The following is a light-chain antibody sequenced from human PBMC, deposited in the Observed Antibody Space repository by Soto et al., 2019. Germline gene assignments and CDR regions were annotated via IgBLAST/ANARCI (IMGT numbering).Light chain of an antibody. V-gene: IGKV1-33*01. Sequence: DIQMTQSPSSLSASVGDRVTITCQASQDIRNYLNWYQQKPGKAPKLLIYDASNLETGVPSRFSGSRSGTDFTFTISSLLPEDMATYYCQQYDNLPPYTFGQGTKLEIK. CDR2: DAS. J-gene: IGKJ2*01. CDR1: QDIRNY. CDR3: QQYDNLPPYT.